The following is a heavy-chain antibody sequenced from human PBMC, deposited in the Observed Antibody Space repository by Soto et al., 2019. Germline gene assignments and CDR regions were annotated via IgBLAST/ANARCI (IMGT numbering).Heavy chain of an antibody. J-gene: IGHJ5*02. Sequence: SETLSLTCTVSGGSISSGDYYWSGIRQHPGKGLEWIGYIYYSGRTYYNPSLKSRVTISVDTSKNQFSLKLSSVTAADTAVYYGARGIGFHKPPSRTGNSWFDPWGQGTLVTVSS. CDR2: IYYSGRT. CDR1: GGSISSGDYY. V-gene: IGHV4-30-4*01. CDR3: ARGIGFHKPPSRTGNSWFDP. D-gene: IGHD4-4*01.